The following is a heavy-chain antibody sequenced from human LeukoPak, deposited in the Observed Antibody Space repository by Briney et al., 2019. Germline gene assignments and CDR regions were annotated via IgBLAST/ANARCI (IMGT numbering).Heavy chain of an antibody. D-gene: IGHD3-22*01. CDR1: GYTFTGCY. Sequence: ASVKVSCKASGYTFTGCYMHWVRQAPGQGLEWMGGFDPEDGETIYAQKFQGRVTMTEDTSTDTAYMELSSLRSEDTAVYYCATSPQSSEYYFDYWGQGTLVTVSS. CDR2: FDPEDGET. V-gene: IGHV1-24*01. J-gene: IGHJ4*02. CDR3: ATSPQSSEYYFDY.